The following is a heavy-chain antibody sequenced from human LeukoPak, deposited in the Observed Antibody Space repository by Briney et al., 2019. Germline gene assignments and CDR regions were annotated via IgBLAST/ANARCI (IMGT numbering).Heavy chain of an antibody. CDR3: ARSGRLGYCSGGSCFRWDY. CDR2: IYPDDSDT. Sequence: GESLKISCKVSGYSFTNYWIGWVRQMPGKGLEWRVIIYPDDSDTKYSPSFQGQVTISADKSISTAYLQWSSLKASDTAMYYCARSGRLGYCSGGSCFRWDYWGQGTLVTVSS. J-gene: IGHJ4*02. CDR1: GYSFTNYW. V-gene: IGHV5-51*01. D-gene: IGHD2-15*01.